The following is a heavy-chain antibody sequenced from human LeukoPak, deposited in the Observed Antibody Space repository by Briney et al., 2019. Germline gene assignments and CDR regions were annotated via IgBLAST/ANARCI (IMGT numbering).Heavy chain of an antibody. Sequence: ASVKVSCKASGYTFTSYGISWVRQAPGQGLEWMGWISAYNGNTNYAQKLQGRVTMTTDTSTSTAYMELRSLRSDDTAAYYCARDRKYYYDSSGYYYGAFDIWGQGTMVTV. CDR2: ISAYNGNT. J-gene: IGHJ3*02. CDR3: ARDRKYYYDSSGYYYGAFDI. V-gene: IGHV1-18*01. CDR1: GYTFTSYG. D-gene: IGHD3-22*01.